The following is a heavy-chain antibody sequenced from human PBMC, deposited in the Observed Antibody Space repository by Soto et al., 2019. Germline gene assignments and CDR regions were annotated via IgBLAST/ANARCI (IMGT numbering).Heavy chain of an antibody. V-gene: IGHV4-31*03. Sequence: SETLSLTSTVSGASVGSGGYYCRWIRQVPGKGLEWIVYIKYNGTTPYRPSRKSRVNISFDKSKNQVSLNLRFETGADTAVYFCARDVRDTGYSYWFDPWGQGILVTVSS. CDR3: ARDVRDTGYSYWFDP. CDR1: GASVGSGGYY. CDR2: IKYNGTT. J-gene: IGHJ5*02. D-gene: IGHD3-9*01.